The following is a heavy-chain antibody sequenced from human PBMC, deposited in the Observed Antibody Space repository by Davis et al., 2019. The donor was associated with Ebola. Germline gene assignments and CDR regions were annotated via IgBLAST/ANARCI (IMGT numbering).Heavy chain of an antibody. V-gene: IGHV1-8*01. Sequence: ASVKVSCKASGYTFTSYDINWVRQAPGQGLEWMGWMNPNSGHTHFAQKFQGRVTLTRNSSRSVAYMELNSLRSEDTAVYYCATESWEIRQGRVSFYYYYGMDVWGQGTAVSVSS. J-gene: IGHJ6*02. D-gene: IGHD1-26*01. CDR2: MNPNSGHT. CDR3: ATESWEIRQGRVSFYYYYGMDV. CDR1: GYTFTSYD.